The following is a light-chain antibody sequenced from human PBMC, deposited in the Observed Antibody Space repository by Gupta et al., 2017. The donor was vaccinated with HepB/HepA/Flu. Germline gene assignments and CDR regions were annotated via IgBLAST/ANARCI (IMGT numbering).Light chain of an antibody. V-gene: IGLV3-21*04. CDR1: NIGSKS. J-gene: IGLJ3*02. CDR2: YDS. CDR3: QVWDSSSDHPNWV. Sequence: SYVLTQPPSVSVAPGQTARITCGGNNIGSKSVHWYQQKPGQAPVLVIYYDSDRPSGIPERFSGSNSGNTATMTISRVEAGDEDDYYCQVWDSSSDHPNWVFGGGTKLTVL.